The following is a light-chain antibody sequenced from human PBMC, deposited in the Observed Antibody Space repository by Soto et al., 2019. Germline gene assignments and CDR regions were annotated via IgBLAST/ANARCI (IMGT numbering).Light chain of an antibody. CDR3: SSYTSSCTL. CDR1: SSDVGGYKY. V-gene: IGLV2-14*01. CDR2: DVS. J-gene: IGLJ1*01. Sequence: QSVLTQPASVSGSPGQSITISCTGTSSDVGGYKYVSWYQQHPGKAPKLIIYDVSDRPSGISNRFSGSKSGNKASLTISGLQAEDEADYYCSSYTSSCTLFGTGTKVTVL.